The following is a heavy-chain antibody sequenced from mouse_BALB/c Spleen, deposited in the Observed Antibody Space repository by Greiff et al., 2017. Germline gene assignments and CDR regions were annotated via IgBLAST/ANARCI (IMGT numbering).Heavy chain of an antibody. J-gene: IGHJ4*01. D-gene: IGHD1-1*02. CDR3: ARDGGNPYYAMDY. CDR1: GFDFSRYW. V-gene: IGHV4-1*02. CDR2: INPDSSTI. Sequence: EVKLVESGGGLVQPGGSLKLSCAASGFDFSRYWMSWVRQAPGKGLEWIGEINPDSSTINYTPSLKDKFIISRDNAKNTLYLQMSKVRSEDTALYYCARDGGNPYYAMDYWGQGTSVTVSS.